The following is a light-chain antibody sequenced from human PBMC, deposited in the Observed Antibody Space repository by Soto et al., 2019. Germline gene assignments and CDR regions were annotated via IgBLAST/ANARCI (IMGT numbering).Light chain of an antibody. CDR3: QAWDSSIHVV. Sequence: SYELTQPPSVSVSQGQTASITCSGDKLGDKYACWYQQKPGQSPVLVIYQDSKRPSGIPERFSGSNSGNTATLTISGTQAMDEADYYCQAWDSSIHVVFGGGTQLTVL. J-gene: IGLJ2*01. CDR1: KLGDKY. V-gene: IGLV3-1*01. CDR2: QDS.